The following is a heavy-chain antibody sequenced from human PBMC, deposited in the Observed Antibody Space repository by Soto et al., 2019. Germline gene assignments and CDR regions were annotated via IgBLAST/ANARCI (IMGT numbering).Heavy chain of an antibody. D-gene: IGHD6-13*01. CDR2: IYHSGST. J-gene: IGHJ4*02. Sequence: SETLSLTCAVSGGSISSDNWWSWVRQPPGKGLEWIGEIYHSGSTNYNPSLKSRVTMSVVPSKNLFSLTLNSVTAADTAFYYCARDQGSHPGDWGQGTPVTVSS. CDR1: GGSISSDNW. V-gene: IGHV4-4*02. CDR3: ARDQGSHPGD.